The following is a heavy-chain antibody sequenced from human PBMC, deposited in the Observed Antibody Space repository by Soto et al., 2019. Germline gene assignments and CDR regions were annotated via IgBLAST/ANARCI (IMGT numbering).Heavy chain of an antibody. Sequence: SETLSLTFTVSGGSISNYYWSWIRQPPGKGLEWIGCIFYSGSTNYSPSLRSRVTISVDTSKNQFSLELSSVTAADTAVYYCARDGKVSGSATHWFDPWGQGTLVTVSS. D-gene: IGHD1-26*01. J-gene: IGHJ5*02. CDR1: GGSISNYY. CDR2: IFYSGST. V-gene: IGHV4-59*01. CDR3: ARDGKVSGSATHWFDP.